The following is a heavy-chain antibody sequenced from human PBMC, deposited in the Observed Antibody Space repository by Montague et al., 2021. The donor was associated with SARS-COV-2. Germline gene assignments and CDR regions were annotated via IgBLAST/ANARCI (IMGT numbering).Heavy chain of an antibody. CDR2: VYYNGDT. D-gene: IGHD6-13*01. CDR3: ARCWSFDS. J-gene: IGHJ3*01. V-gene: IGHV4-59*08. Sequence: SETLSLTCTVSGGSTASRYWNWIRQSPGKRPEWIGYVYYNGDTKYDPSLQSRVTISIGTSENQFSLRLNSVTAADTAVYFCARCWSFDSWGQGSLVTVSS. CDR1: GGSTASRY.